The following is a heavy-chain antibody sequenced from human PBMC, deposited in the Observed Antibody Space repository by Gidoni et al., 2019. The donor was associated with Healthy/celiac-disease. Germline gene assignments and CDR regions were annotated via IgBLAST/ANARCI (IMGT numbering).Heavy chain of an antibody. Sequence: SLRLSCAASGFNFSSYSMNWVRQAPGKGLEWVSYISSSSSTIYYADSVKGRFTISRDNAKNSLYLQMNSLRDEDTAVYYCARNEIVGATRFDYWGQGTLVTVSS. CDR1: GFNFSSYS. CDR2: ISSSSSTI. V-gene: IGHV3-48*02. CDR3: ARNEIVGATRFDY. D-gene: IGHD1-26*01. J-gene: IGHJ4*02.